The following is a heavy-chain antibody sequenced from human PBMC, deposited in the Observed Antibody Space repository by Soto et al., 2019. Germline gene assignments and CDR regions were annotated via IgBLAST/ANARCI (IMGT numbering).Heavy chain of an antibody. D-gene: IGHD4-17*01. CDR2: IIPILGIA. CDR3: ARATTVSTLGFFDY. Sequence: QVQLVQSGAEVKKPGSSVKVSCKASGGTFSSYTVSWVRQAPGQGLEWMGRIIPILGIANYAQKFQGRVTITADKSTSTAYMELRSLRSEDTAVYYCARATTVSTLGFFDYWGQGTLVTVSS. J-gene: IGHJ4*02. CDR1: GGTFSSYT. V-gene: IGHV1-69*02.